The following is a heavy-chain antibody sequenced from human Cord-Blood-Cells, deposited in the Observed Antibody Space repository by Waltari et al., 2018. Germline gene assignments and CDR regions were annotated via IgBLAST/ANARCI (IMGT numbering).Heavy chain of an antibody. CDR3: AKGGSYYFQH. Sequence: QVQLVESGGGVVQPGRSLRLSCAASGFTFSSYGMPWVRQAPGKGLEWVAVISYDGSNKYYADSVKGRFTISRDNSKNTLYLQMNSLRAEDTAVYYCAKGGSYYFQHWGQGTLVTVSS. CDR1: GFTFSSYG. CDR2: ISYDGSNK. V-gene: IGHV3-30*18. D-gene: IGHD1-26*01. J-gene: IGHJ1*01.